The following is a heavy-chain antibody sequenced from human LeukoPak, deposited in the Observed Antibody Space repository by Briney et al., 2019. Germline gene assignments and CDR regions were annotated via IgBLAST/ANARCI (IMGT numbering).Heavy chain of an antibody. V-gene: IGHV3-30*18. CDR2: ISYDGSNK. D-gene: IGHD3-9*01. J-gene: IGHJ4*02. Sequence: GGSLRLSCAASGFAFSSYGMHWVRQAPGKGLEWVAVISYDGSNKYYADSVKGRFTISRDNSKNTLYLEMNSLRAEDTAVYYCAKDPRGTLSGYFDYWGQGTLVTVSS. CDR1: GFAFSSYG. CDR3: AKDPRGTLSGYFDY.